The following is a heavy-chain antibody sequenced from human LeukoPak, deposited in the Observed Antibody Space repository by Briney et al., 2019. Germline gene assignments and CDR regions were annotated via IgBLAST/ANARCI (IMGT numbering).Heavy chain of an antibody. V-gene: IGHV3-21*01. D-gene: IGHD5-24*01. CDR3: ASDPRDGGQNV. CDR1: GFTFNNYD. J-gene: IGHJ6*04. CDR2: ISSTSSSYI. Sequence: GGSLRLSCAASGFTFNNYDMNWVRQAPGKGLEWVSSISSTSSSYIYYADSVKGRFTFSRDKSKNTLYLQMNSLRPEDSAVYFCASDPRDGGQNVWGKGTTVTVSS.